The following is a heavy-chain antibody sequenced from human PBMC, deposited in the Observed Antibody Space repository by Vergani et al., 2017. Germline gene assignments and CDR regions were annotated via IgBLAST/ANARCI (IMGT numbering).Heavy chain of an antibody. V-gene: IGHV3-15*01. CDR2: IKSKTDGGTT. CDR3: AKDGKGSMVEYFQH. D-gene: IGHD3-10*01. J-gene: IGHJ1*01. CDR1: GFTFSNAW. Sequence: EVQLVESGGGLVKPGGSLRLSCAASGFTFSNAWMSWVRQAPGKGLEWVGRIKSKTDGGTTDYAAPVKGRFTISRDDSKNTLYLQMNSLRAEDTAVYYCAKDGKGSMVEYFQHWGQGTLVTVSS.